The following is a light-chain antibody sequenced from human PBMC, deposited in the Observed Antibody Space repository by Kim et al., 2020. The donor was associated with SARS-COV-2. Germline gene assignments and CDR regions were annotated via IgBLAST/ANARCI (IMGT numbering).Light chain of an antibody. CDR2: AAS. Sequence: DIQLTQSPSFLSASVGDRVTITCRASQGISSYLAWYQQKPGKAPKLLIYAASTLQSGVPSRFSGSGSGTEFTLTISSLQPADFATYYCQQLNSYPRTFGGGTKVDIK. V-gene: IGKV1-9*01. J-gene: IGKJ4*01. CDR3: QQLNSYPRT. CDR1: QGISSY.